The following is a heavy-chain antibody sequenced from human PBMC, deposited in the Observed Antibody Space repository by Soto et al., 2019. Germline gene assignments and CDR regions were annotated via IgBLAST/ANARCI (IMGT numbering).Heavy chain of an antibody. Sequence: PSETLSLTCTVSGGSISSGGYYWSWIRQHPGKGLEWIGYIYYSGSTYYNPSLKSRVTISVDTSKNQFSLKLNSVTAADTAVYYCARDRGXHSSGWYDYWGQGTLVTVSS. V-gene: IGHV4-31*03. J-gene: IGHJ4*02. D-gene: IGHD6-19*01. CDR1: GGSISSGGYY. CDR2: IYYSGST. CDR3: ARDRGXHSSGWYDY.